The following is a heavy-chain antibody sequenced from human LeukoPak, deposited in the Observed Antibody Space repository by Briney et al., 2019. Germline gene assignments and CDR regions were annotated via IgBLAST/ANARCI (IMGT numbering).Heavy chain of an antibody. J-gene: IGHJ5*02. D-gene: IGHD3-10*01. CDR1: GGSLSSHY. CDR2: IFYTGST. V-gene: IGHV4-59*11. Sequence: SETLSLTCTVSGGSLSSHYWSWIRQPPGKGLEWVGHIFYTGSTKYNPSLKSRVTISVDKSKNQFSLKLKSVTAADTAVYYCARAGPWQIDPWGQGTLVTVSS. CDR3: ARAGPWQIDP.